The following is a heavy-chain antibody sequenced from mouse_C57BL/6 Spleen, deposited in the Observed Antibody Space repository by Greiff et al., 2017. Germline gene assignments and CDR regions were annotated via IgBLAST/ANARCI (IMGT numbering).Heavy chain of an antibody. CDR1: GFTFSDYG. V-gene: IGHV5-17*01. CDR2: ISSGSSTI. J-gene: IGHJ3*01. CDR3: ARERYFYYGNDVDRGFAD. Sequence: EVQLVESGGGLVQPGGSLKLSCAASGFTFSDYGMHWVRQAPEKGLAWVAYISSGSSTIYYAATVKGRFTISRDNAKNTLFLQMTSLRSEDTAMYYCARERYFYYGNDVDRGFADWGQGTLVTVSA. D-gene: IGHD2-2*01.